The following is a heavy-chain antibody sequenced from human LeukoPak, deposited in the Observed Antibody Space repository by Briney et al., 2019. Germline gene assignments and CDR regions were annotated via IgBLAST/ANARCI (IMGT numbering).Heavy chain of an antibody. CDR1: RFPFSSYW. Sequence: QPGGSLRLSCAASRFPFSSYWMHWVRQAPGKGLVWVSRINGDGSITTYADSVKGRFTISRDNAKNSLYLQMNSLRAGDTAVYYCARVGHLEWLLFDYYYYYMDVWGKGTTVTVSS. D-gene: IGHD3-3*01. CDR3: ARVGHLEWLLFDYYYYYMDV. CDR2: INGDGSIT. J-gene: IGHJ6*03. V-gene: IGHV3-74*01.